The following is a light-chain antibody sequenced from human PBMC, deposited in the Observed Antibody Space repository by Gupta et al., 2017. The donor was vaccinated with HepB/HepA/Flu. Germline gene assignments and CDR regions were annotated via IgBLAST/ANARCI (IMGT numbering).Light chain of an antibody. Sequence: DIQMTQSPSSLSPSIEDRVTISCRASQDIQNHLAWYRQKPGKAPQLLIYDASSSESGVPSRFSGSGSGTDFTLTISSLQPEDVATYYCQKYDSAPWTFGQGTKVEI. CDR2: DAS. J-gene: IGKJ1*01. CDR3: QKYDSAPWT. V-gene: IGKV1-27*01. CDR1: QDIQNH.